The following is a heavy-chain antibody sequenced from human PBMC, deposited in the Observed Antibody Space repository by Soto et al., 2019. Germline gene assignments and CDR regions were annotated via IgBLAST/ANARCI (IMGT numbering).Heavy chain of an antibody. Sequence: SETLSLTCTVSGGSISSYYWSWIRQPPGKGLEWIGYIYYSGSTNYNPSLKSRVTISVDTSKNQFSLKLSSVTAADTAVYYCGRDSPNYYGSGSPYWGQGTLVTVSS. CDR2: IYYSGST. D-gene: IGHD3-10*01. V-gene: IGHV4-59*01. CDR1: GGSISSYY. CDR3: GRDSPNYYGSGSPY. J-gene: IGHJ4*02.